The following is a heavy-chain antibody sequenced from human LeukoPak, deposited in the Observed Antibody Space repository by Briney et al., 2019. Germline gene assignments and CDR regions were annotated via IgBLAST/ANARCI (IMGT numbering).Heavy chain of an antibody. D-gene: IGHD4-23*01. CDR2: IYTSGSN. Sequence: NSSETLSLTCTVSGGSISSYYWSWIRQPAGKGLEWIGRIYTSGSNNYNPSLKSRVTMSVDTSKNQFSLKLSSVTAADTAMYYCAREVADYGGYYYYHYMDVWGKGTTVTISS. CDR3: AREVADYGGYYYYHYMDV. V-gene: IGHV4-4*07. CDR1: GGSISSYY. J-gene: IGHJ6*03.